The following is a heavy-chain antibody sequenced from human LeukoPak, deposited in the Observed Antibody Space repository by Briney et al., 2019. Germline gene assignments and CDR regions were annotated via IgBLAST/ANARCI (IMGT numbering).Heavy chain of an antibody. Sequence: SETLSLTCAVYGGSFSGYYWSWIRQPPGKGLEWIGEINHSGSTNYNPSLKSRVTISVDTSKNQFSLKLSSVTAADTAVYYCARDVGERRSIDYVGHREGGYWGQGTLVTVSS. V-gene: IGHV4-34*01. D-gene: IGHD4-17*01. CDR2: INHSGST. J-gene: IGHJ4*02. CDR3: ARDVGERRSIDYVGHREGGY. CDR1: GGSFSGYY.